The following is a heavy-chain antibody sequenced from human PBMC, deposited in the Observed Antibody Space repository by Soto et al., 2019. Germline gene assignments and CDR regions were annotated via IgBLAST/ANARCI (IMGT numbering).Heavy chain of an antibody. D-gene: IGHD6-13*01. J-gene: IGHJ4*02. CDR3: ARGGFAAAAGFDY. CDR2: IWYDGKNK. Sequence: QVQVVESGGGVVQPGRSLRLSCAASGFTFSHYGMHWVRQAPGKGLEWVTIIWYDGKNKYYADSVKGRFTISRDNSKNTLYLEMNSLTAEDTAVYCCARGGFAAAAGFDYWGQGTLVTVSS. V-gene: IGHV3-33*01. CDR1: GFTFSHYG.